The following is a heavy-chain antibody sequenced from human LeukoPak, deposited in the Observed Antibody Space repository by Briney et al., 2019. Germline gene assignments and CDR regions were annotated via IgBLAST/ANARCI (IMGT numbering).Heavy chain of an antibody. Sequence: GASVKVSCKASGGTFSSYAISWVRQAPGQGLEWMGGIIPIFGTANYAQKFQGRVTITADESTSTAYMELSSLRSEDTAVYYCARAAVDTAMAYYYYGMDVWGQGTTVTVSS. CDR3: ARAAVDTAMAYYYYGMDV. CDR1: GGTFSSYA. J-gene: IGHJ6*02. D-gene: IGHD5-18*01. CDR2: IIPIFGTA. V-gene: IGHV1-69*13.